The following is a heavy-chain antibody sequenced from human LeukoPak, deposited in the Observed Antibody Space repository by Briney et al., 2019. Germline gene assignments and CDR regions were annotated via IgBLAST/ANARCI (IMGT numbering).Heavy chain of an antibody. Sequence: SETLSLTCTLSGGPISNYQWSWIRQPPGKGLEWIGSIYYSGSTYYNPSLKSRVTISVDTSKNQFSLKLSSVTAADTAVYYCARQVGRIAAAGRTRRYNWFDPWGQGTLVTVSS. CDR2: IYYSGST. V-gene: IGHV4-59*05. J-gene: IGHJ5*02. CDR3: ARQVGRIAAAGRTRRYNWFDP. CDR1: GGPISNYQ. D-gene: IGHD6-13*01.